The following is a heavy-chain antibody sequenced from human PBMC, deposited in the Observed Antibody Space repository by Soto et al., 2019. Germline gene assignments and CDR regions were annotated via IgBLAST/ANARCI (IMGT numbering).Heavy chain of an antibody. CDR3: ARDRYVLLSTLNWYFDL. CDR2: IWYDGSNK. CDR1: GFTFSSYG. J-gene: IGHJ2*01. D-gene: IGHD3-10*01. V-gene: IGHV3-33*01. Sequence: GGSLRLSCAASGFTFSSYGMHWVRQAPGKGLEWVAVIWYDGSNKYYADSVKGRFTISRDNSKNTLYLQMNSLRAEDTAVYYCARDRYVLLSTLNWYFDLWGRGTLVTVSS.